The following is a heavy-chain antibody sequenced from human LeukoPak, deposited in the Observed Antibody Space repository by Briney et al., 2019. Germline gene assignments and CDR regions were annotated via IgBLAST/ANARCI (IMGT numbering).Heavy chain of an antibody. CDR3: ARGRYSAGDNWFDP. D-gene: IGHD3-9*01. J-gene: IGHJ5*02. CDR1: GFTFSNYA. Sequence: GGSLRLSCAASGFTFSNYAMNWVRQAPGKGLEWVSAISASGGSTYYADSVKGRFTISRDNSKNTLYLQMNSLRADDTAVYYCARGRYSAGDNWFDPWGQGTLVTVSS. CDR2: ISASGGST. V-gene: IGHV3-23*01.